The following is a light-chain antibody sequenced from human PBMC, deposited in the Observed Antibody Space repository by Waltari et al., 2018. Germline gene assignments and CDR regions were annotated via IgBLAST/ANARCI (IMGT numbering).Light chain of an antibody. V-gene: IGKV4-1*01. CDR3: QQYYSTPWT. J-gene: IGKJ1*01. CDR1: QSLLYKSNNKNY. Sequence: DIVMTQSPDSLAVSLGERATLNCKSSQSLLYKSNNKNYLAWYQQKPGQPPKLLIYWASTRESGVPDRFSGSGSGTDFTLTISRLQAEDVAVYYCQQYYSTPWTFGQGTKVEVK. CDR2: WAS.